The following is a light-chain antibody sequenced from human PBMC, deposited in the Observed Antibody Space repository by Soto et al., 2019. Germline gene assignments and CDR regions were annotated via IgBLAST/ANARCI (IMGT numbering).Light chain of an antibody. V-gene: IGKV3-20*01. CDR3: QQYGSSPPSVS. CDR1: QSINSN. CDR2: DAS. J-gene: IGKJ5*01. Sequence: LSVTQREIDPLSCRTIQSINSNLAWYQQKPGQAPRLLIYDASTRATGITARFSGSGSGTDFTLTISRLEPEDFAVYYCQQYGSSPPSVSSAQRTRLAI.